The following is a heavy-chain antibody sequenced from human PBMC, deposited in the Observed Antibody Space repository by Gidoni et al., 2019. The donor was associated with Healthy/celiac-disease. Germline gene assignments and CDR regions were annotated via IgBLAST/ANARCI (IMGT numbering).Heavy chain of an antibody. CDR1: GGFISSSSHS. D-gene: IGHD3-3*01. Sequence: QLQLQESVPGLVKPSETMSLTGTVSGGFISSSSHSWGWIRQPPGKGREWIGSIYYSGSTYYNPSLKSRVTISVDTSKNQFSLKLSSVTAADTAVYYCARLQNYDFWKGDYWGQGTLVTVSS. J-gene: IGHJ4*02. CDR2: IYYSGST. V-gene: IGHV4-39*01. CDR3: ARLQNYDFWKGDY.